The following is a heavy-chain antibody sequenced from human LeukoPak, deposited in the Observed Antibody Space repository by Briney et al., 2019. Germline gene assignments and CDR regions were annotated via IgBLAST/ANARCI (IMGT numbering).Heavy chain of an antibody. Sequence: GGSLRLSCAASGFTFSSYAMHWVRQAPGKGLEWVAVISDDGSNKYYADSVKGRFTISRDNSKNTLYLQMNSLRAEDTAVYYCARDPLRGRLWFGESPFDYWGQGTLVTVSS. D-gene: IGHD3-10*01. CDR2: ISDDGSNK. J-gene: IGHJ4*02. CDR1: GFTFSSYA. V-gene: IGHV3-30-3*01. CDR3: ARDPLRGRLWFGESPFDY.